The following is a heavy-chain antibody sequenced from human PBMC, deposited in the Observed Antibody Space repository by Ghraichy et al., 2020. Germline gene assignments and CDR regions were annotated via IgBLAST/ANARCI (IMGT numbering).Heavy chain of an antibody. CDR1: GYSISSGYY. CDR2: IYHSGTT. V-gene: IGHV4-38-2*02. CDR3: ARVSAADINYFYYYYYMDV. Sequence: SETLSLTCTVSGYSISSGYYWGWIRQPPGKGLEWIGSIYHSGTTYYNPSLKSRVTISVDTFKNQFSLRLNSVTAADTAVFYCARVSAADINYFYYYYYMDVWGKGTTVTVSS. D-gene: IGHD6-13*01. J-gene: IGHJ6*03.